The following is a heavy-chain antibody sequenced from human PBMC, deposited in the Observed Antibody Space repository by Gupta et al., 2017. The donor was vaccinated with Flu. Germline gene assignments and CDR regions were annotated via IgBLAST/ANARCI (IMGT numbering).Heavy chain of an antibody. V-gene: IGHV3-33*01. CDR2: IWYDGSNK. CDR1: GFTFSSYG. D-gene: IGHD3-9*01. CDR3: ARDRDILTGYYSTGDKIDKDDAFDI. J-gene: IGHJ3*02. Sequence: QVQLVESGGGVVQPGRSLRLSCAASGFTFSSYGMHWALLAPGKGLEWVAVIWYDGSNKYYADSVKGRFTISRDNSKNTLYLQMNSLRAEDTAVYYCARDRDILTGYYSTGDKIDKDDAFDIWGQGTMVTVSS.